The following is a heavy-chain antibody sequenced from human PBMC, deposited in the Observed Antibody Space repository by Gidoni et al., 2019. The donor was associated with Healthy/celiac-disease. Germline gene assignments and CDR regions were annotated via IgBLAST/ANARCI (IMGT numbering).Heavy chain of an antibody. D-gene: IGHD6-13*01. CDR3: AKQGGVAAAAFDY. CDR1: GSTFSSCG. V-gene: IGHV3-30*18. Sequence: VQLGEPGGGVGQLGRSLRRSCPAPGSTFSSCGMHWVRQAPGKGLEWVAIISYDGSSKYYVDSVEGRFTISRDNSMNTLYLQMNSLRSEDTAVDYCAKQGGVAAAAFDYWGQGTLVTVSS. CDR2: ISYDGSSK. J-gene: IGHJ4*02.